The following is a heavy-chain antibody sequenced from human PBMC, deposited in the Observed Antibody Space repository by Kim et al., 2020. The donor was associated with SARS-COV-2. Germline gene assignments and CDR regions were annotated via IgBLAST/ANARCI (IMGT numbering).Heavy chain of an antibody. CDR2: VNQDGSEK. J-gene: IGHJ6*02. CDR3: ARFQTYYYFYGLDV. CDR1: GFTFSNYG. Sequence: GGSLRLSCAASGFTFSNYGVSWVRQAPGKGLEWVANVNQDGSEKYYVDSVKGRFTISRDNAKNSLYLQMNSLRAEDTAVYYCARFQTYYYFYGLDVWGQG. V-gene: IGHV3-7*03.